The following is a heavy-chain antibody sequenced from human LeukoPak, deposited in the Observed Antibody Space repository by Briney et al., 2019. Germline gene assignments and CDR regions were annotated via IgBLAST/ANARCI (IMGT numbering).Heavy chain of an antibody. D-gene: IGHD5-12*01. Sequence: ASVKVSRKASSYSFNRYGISWVRQAPGQGLEWMGRISGYNGNTNYAQKFLGRVSMTADTSTSTAYMELRSLTSDDTAVYYCARSGRGTYYYFDLWGQGTLVTVSS. CDR1: SYSFNRYG. CDR2: ISGYNGNT. CDR3: ARSGRGTYYYFDL. J-gene: IGHJ4*02. V-gene: IGHV1-18*01.